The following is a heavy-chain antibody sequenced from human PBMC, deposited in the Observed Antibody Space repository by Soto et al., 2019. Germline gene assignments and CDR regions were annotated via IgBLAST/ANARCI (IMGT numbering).Heavy chain of an antibody. CDR3: AKDKRAIFYFDY. J-gene: IGHJ4*02. CDR2: ISWNGRKK. V-gene: IGHV3-9*01. Sequence: QTGGSLRLSCAASGFTFDDFSMHWVRQIPGKDLEWVSGISWNGRKKDYADSVKGRFIISRDNAKNSLYLQMNSLRVVDTALYYCAKDKRAIFYFDYWGQGIQVTVSS. CDR1: GFTFDDFS. D-gene: IGHD3-3*01.